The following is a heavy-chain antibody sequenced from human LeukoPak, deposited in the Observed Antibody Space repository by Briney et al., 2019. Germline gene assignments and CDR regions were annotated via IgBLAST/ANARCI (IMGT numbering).Heavy chain of an antibody. CDR1: GGSFSGYY. V-gene: IGHV4-34*01. J-gene: IGHJ4*02. Sequence: SETLSLTCAVYGGSFSGYYWSWIRQPPGKGLEWIGEINHSGSTNYNPSLKSRVTISVDTSKNQFSLKLSSVTAADTAVYYCRSDCSSTSCKKNYWGQGTLVTVSS. CDR3: RSDCSSTSCKKNY. D-gene: IGHD2-2*01. CDR2: INHSGST.